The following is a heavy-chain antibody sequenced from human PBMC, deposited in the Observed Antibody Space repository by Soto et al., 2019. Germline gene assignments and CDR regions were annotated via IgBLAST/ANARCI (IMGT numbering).Heavy chain of an antibody. J-gene: IGHJ6*03. V-gene: IGHV4-34*01. CDR2: INHSGST. D-gene: IGHD5-12*01. CDR1: GGSFSGYY. Sequence: SETLSLTCAVYGGSFSGYYWSWIRLPPGKGLEWIGEINHSGSTNYNPSLKSRVTISVDTSKNQFSLKLSSVTAADTAVYYCARESSGYNYYYYYMDVWGKGTTVTVSS. CDR3: ARESSGYNYYYYYMDV.